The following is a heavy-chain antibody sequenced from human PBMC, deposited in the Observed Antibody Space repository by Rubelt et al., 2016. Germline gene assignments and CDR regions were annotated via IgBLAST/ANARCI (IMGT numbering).Heavy chain of an antibody. J-gene: IGHJ3*01. Sequence: QVQLQASGPGLVKPSGTLSLTCAVSGGSIDRSTWCNWVRQSPGKGLEWIGEINHSGITNYNPSLKSRTTISVDKSTKQFSLKLISVTAAETAGYFCAKNKVLGEVLREDAFDVWGQGTMVTVSS. CDR2: INHSGIT. D-gene: IGHD2/OR15-2a*01. CDR3: AKNKVLGEVLREDAFDV. CDR1: GGSIDRSTW. V-gene: IGHV4-4*02.